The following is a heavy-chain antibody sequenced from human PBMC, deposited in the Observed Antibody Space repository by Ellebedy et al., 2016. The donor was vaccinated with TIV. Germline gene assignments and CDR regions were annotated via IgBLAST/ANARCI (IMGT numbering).Heavy chain of an antibody. CDR3: ARGYDNTGFYDCPYDH. J-gene: IGHJ4*02. D-gene: IGHD2-21*02. Sequence: MPSETLSLTCSVSGGSXXRYFWTWIPXSPEKGLEWIGYVFSSGYTNYNPSLESRVTISIDTSKGQFSLRLTSVTAADTAVYYCARGYDNTGFYDCPYDHWGEGTLVTVSS. CDR2: VFSSGYT. CDR1: GGSXXRYF. V-gene: IGHV4-59*01.